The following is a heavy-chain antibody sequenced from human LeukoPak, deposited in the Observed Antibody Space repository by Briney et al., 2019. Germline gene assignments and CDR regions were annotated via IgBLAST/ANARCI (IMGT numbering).Heavy chain of an antibody. Sequence: GGSLRLSCAASGFTFSSYAMSWVRQAPGKGLEWVSAISGSGGSTYYADYVKGRFTISTDNSKNTLYLQMNSLRAEDTAVYYCAKEEAWIQPEYGMDVWGQGTTVTVSS. J-gene: IGHJ6*02. CDR2: ISGSGGST. D-gene: IGHD5-18*01. V-gene: IGHV3-23*01. CDR3: AKEEAWIQPEYGMDV. CDR1: GFTFSSYA.